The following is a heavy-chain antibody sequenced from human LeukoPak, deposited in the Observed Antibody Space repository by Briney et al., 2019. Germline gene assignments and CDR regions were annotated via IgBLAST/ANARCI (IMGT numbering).Heavy chain of an antibody. D-gene: IGHD3/OR15-3a*01. J-gene: IGHJ4*02. Sequence: SETLSLTCTVSGASISSDYWTWIRQPPGKGLEWIGCSHKSGSAHYSPSLRSRVTISVDTSKGQFSLRLTSVTAADTAVYYCARQTGSGLFILPGGQGTLVTVSS. CDR2: SHKSGSA. CDR3: ARQTGSGLFILP. CDR1: GASISSDY. V-gene: IGHV4-59*08.